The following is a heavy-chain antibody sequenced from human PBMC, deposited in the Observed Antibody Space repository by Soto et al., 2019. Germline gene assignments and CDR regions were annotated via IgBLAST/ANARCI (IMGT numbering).Heavy chain of an antibody. CDR3: ARSIDP. Sequence: PSETLSLTCTVSGGSISGFYWSWIRQSPGKGLEWIGYIYYSGSTYYNPSLKSRVTISVDTSKNQFSLKLSSVTAADTAVYYCARSIDPWGQGTLVTVSS. V-gene: IGHV4-59*06. J-gene: IGHJ5*02. CDR1: GGSISGFY. CDR2: IYYSGST.